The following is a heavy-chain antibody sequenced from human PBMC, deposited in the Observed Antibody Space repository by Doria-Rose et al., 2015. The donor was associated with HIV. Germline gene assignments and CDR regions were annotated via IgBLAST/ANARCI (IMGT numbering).Heavy chain of an antibody. CDR1: GASVSSRGYY. CDR3: ARMGSYRELDY. CDR2: TYYTGTS. J-gene: IGHJ4*02. D-gene: IGHD3-3*01. V-gene: IGHV4-31*03. Sequence: SVPGLVQPSETLSLTCSVSGASVSSRGYYWNWTRQVPGKGLESLGYTYYTGTSDYSPSLKSRLNMAVDTSKNQFSLKLSFVTVADTAVYYCARMGSYRELDYWGQGALVIVSA.